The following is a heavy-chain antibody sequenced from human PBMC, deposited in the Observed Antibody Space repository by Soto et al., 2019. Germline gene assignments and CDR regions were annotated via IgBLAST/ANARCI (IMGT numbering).Heavy chain of an antibody. CDR3: VRGRRDDSAYSPFDH. CDR2: IASGNGDT. V-gene: IGHV1-3*01. Sequence: QVQLVQSEAEVKEPETSVNLACRTSGYTFNEYSLQWVRQAPGQSLEWMGWIASGNGDTRCSQRFEGRLTLTRDTSANVAYMLLGGLKPEDSARYYCVRGRRDDSAYSPFDHWGQGTQLTVSA. CDR1: GYTFNEYS. D-gene: IGHD3-22*01. J-gene: IGHJ4*02.